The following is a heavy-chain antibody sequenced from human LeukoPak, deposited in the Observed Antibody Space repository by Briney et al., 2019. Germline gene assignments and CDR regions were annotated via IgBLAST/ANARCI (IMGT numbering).Heavy chain of an antibody. D-gene: IGHD3-16*01. J-gene: IGHJ4*02. CDR2: VSISSGTI. CDR1: AFSLNAYN. CDR3: ARAMSTFGGVRNYFDS. Sequence: QPGGSLRLSCAASAFSLNAYNMNWVRQAPGKGLEWISFVSISSGTIYYADSVNGRFRISRDNAKSSLDLEMNSLRAEDTAVYYCARAMSTFGGVRNYFDSWGQGTLVTVSS. V-gene: IGHV3-48*04.